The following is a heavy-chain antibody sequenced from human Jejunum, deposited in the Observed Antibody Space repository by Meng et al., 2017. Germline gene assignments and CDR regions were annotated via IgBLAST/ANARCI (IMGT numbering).Heavy chain of an antibody. D-gene: IGHD3-9*01. CDR3: ARAHYDVLPGYFDDYGFDI. CDR2: IHYSGST. CDR1: GASTSGFY. V-gene: IGHV4-59*01. Sequence: SETLSPTCTVSGASTSGFYWNWIRQPPGKGLEWIGNIHYSGSTSYNPSLKSRVTISLDTSKIQVSLRLTSVTAADTAVYYCARAHYDVLPGYFDDYGFDIWGQGTTVTVSS. J-gene: IGHJ3*02.